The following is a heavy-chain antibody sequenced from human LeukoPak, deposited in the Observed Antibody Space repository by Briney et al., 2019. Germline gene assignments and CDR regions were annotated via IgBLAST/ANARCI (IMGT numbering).Heavy chain of an antibody. D-gene: IGHD6-6*01. CDR3: ASGFDSSSPNYYYMDV. Sequence: ASVKVSCKASGYTFTGYYMHWVRQAPGQGLEWMGWINPNSGGTNYAQKFQGRVTMTRDTSISTAYMELSRLRSDDTAVYYCASGFDSSSPNYYYMDVWGKGTTVTVSS. CDR1: GYTFTGYY. V-gene: IGHV1-2*02. CDR2: INPNSGGT. J-gene: IGHJ6*03.